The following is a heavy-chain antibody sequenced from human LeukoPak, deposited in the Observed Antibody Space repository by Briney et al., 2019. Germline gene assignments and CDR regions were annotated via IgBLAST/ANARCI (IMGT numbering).Heavy chain of an antibody. CDR2: ISYDGSNK. J-gene: IGHJ4*02. Sequence: GRSLRLSCAASGFTFSSYGMHWVRQAPGKGLEWVAVISYDGSNKYYADSVKGRFTISRDNSKNTLYLQMNSLRAGDTAVYYCANEDQVPAAYYFDYWGQGTLVTVSS. D-gene: IGHD2-2*01. CDR3: ANEDQVPAAYYFDY. CDR1: GFTFSSYG. V-gene: IGHV3-30*18.